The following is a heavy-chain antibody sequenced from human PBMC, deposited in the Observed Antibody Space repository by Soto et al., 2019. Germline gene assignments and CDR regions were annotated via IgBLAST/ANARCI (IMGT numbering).Heavy chain of an antibody. J-gene: IGHJ6*02. D-gene: IGHD3-3*01. CDR2: ISYDGSNK. Sequence: LRLSCAASGFTFSSYAMHWVRQAPGKGLEWVAVISYDGSNKYYADSVKGRFTISRDNSKNTLYLQMNSLRAEDTAVYYCARDVRYYDFWSGYYPHYYGMDVWGQGTRVTVSS. CDR1: GFTFSSYA. CDR3: ARDVRYYDFWSGYYPHYYGMDV. V-gene: IGHV3-30-3*01.